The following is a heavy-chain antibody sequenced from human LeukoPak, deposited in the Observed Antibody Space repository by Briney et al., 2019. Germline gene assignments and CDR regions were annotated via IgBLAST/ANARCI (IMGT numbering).Heavy chain of an antibody. V-gene: IGHV4-39*07. CDR1: GGSISSSSYH. Sequence: SETLSLTCTVSGGSISSSSYHWGWIRQPPGKGLEWIGSIYYSGSTYYNPSLKSRVTISVDTSKNQFSLKLSSVTAADTAVYYCARDQFGIVGATDYWGQGTLVTVSS. CDR2: IYYSGST. J-gene: IGHJ4*02. CDR3: ARDQFGIVGATDY. D-gene: IGHD1-26*01.